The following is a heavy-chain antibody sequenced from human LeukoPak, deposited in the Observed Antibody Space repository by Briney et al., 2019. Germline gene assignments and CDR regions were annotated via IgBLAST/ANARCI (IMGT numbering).Heavy chain of an antibody. CDR3: ARSSIHCSSTSCYSSWFDP. V-gene: IGHV5-51*01. CDR1: GSRFTSYW. CDR2: IYPGDSDT. Sequence: GESLKISCKGSGSRFTSYWIGWVRQMPGKGLEWMGIIYPGDSDTRYSPSFQGQVTISTDKSISPAYLQWSSLKASDTAMYYCARSSIHCSSTSCYSSWFDPWGQGTLVTVSS. J-gene: IGHJ5*02. D-gene: IGHD2-2*01.